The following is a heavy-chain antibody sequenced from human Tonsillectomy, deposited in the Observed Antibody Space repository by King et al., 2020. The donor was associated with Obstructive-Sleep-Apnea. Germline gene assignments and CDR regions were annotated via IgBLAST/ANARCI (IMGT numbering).Heavy chain of an antibody. CDR2: IKQDGSEK. CDR3: AREEGIIMRSYYY. Sequence: VQLVESGGGFVQPGGSLRLSCAASGFTLSSNWMSWVRQAPGKGLEWVANIKQDGSEKYYVDSVKGRFTISRDNAKNTLYLQMNSLRAEDTAVYYCAREEGIIMRSYYYGGQGTLVTVSS. J-gene: IGHJ4*02. V-gene: IGHV3-7*03. D-gene: IGHD3-10*01. CDR1: GFTLSSNW.